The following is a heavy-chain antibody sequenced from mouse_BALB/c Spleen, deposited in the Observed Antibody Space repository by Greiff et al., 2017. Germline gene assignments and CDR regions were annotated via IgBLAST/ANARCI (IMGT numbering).Heavy chain of an antibody. J-gene: IGHJ3*01. V-gene: IGHV14-3*02. CDR1: GFNIKDTY. CDR3: ARSSPMGKFAY. CDR2: IDPANGNT. D-gene: IGHD2-1*01. Sequence: EVQLQQSGAELVKPGASVKLSCTASGFNIKDTYMHWVKQRPEQGLEWIGRIDPANGNTKYDPKFQGKATITADTSSHTAYLQLSSLTSEDTAVYYCARSSPMGKFAYWGQGTLVTVSA.